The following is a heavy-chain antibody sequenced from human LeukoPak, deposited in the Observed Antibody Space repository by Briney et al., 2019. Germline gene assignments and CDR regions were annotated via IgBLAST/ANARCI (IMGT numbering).Heavy chain of an antibody. CDR1: GFTFSSYW. D-gene: IGHD3-22*01. CDR3: ARAGPYYYDSSGYSY. V-gene: IGHV3-74*01. CDR2: INSDGSST. Sequence: GGSLRLSCAASGFTFSSYWMHWVRQAPGKGLVWVSRINSDGSSTSYADSVKGRFTISRDNAKNTLYLQMNSLRAEDTAVYYCARAGPYYYDSSGYSYWGQGTLVTVSS. J-gene: IGHJ4*02.